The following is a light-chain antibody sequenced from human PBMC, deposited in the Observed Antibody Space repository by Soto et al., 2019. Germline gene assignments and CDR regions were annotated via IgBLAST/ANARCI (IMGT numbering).Light chain of an antibody. CDR1: QSVSNNY. J-gene: IGKJ1*01. CDR2: GAS. V-gene: IGKV3-20*01. Sequence: EIVLTQSPGTLSLSPGERATLSCRASQSVSNNYLAWYQQKPGQAPRLLNYGASSRATGIPDRFSGSGSGTDFTLTISKLEPEDFAVYYCQQYGGSPTWTFGQGTKVEIK. CDR3: QQYGGSPTWT.